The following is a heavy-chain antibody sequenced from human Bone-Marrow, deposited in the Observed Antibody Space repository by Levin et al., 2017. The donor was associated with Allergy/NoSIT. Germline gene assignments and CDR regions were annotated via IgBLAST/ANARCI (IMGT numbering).Heavy chain of an antibody. D-gene: IGHD4-17*01. CDR2: IHFSGST. CDR1: GASIRSGNYY. J-gene: IGHJ3*02. V-gene: IGHV4-30-4*01. CDR3: ARGPDYGDFHGGFDI. Sequence: SQTLSLTCTVSGASIRSGNYYWTWIRQSPKKGLEWIGYIHFSGSTYYNPSLKSRITISLDTSKNDFSLKMTSVTAADTAMYYCARGPDYGDFHGGFDIWGQGTMVTVS.